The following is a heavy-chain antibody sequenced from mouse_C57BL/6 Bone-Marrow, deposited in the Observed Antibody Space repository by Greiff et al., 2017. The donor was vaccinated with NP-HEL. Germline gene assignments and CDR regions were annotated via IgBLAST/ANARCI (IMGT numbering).Heavy chain of an antibody. CDR1: GFNIKNTY. J-gene: IGHJ4*01. CDR3: ARSHYYGSSFYAMDY. D-gene: IGHD1-1*01. Sequence: EVKLQQSVAELVRPGASVKLSCTASGFNIKNTYMHWVKQRPEQGLEWIGRIDPANGNTKYAPKFQGKATITADTSSNTAYLQLSSLTSEDTAIYYCARSHYYGSSFYAMDYWGQGTSVTVSS. V-gene: IGHV14-3*01. CDR2: IDPANGNT.